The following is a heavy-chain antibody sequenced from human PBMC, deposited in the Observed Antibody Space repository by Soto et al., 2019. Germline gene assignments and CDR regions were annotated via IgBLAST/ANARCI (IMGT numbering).Heavy chain of an antibody. CDR2: ISAYNGNT. CDR3: ARDFGDYGFGSGDY. CDR1: GYTFTSYV. D-gene: IGHD4-17*01. J-gene: IGHJ4*02. V-gene: IGHV1-18*01. Sequence: ASVKVSCKASGYTFTSYVISWVRQAPGQGLEWMGWISAYNGNTNYAQKLQGRVTMTTDTSTSTAYMELRSLRSDDTAVYYCARDFGDYGFGSGDYWGQGTLVTVSS.